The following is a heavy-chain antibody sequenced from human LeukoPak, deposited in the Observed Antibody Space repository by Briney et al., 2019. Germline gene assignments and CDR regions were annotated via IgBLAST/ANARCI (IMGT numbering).Heavy chain of an antibody. J-gene: IGHJ3*02. V-gene: IGHV1-46*01. Sequence: ASVKVSCKASGYTFTSYDINWVRQAPGQGLEWMGIISPSGGSTSYAQKFQGRVTMTRDTSTSTVYMELSSLRSEDTAVYYCARAYLNAFDIWGQGTMVTVSS. CDR3: ARAYLNAFDI. CDR2: ISPSGGST. CDR1: GYTFTSYD.